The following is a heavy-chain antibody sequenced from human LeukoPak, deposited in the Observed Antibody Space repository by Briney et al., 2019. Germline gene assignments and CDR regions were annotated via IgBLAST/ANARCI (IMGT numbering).Heavy chain of an antibody. CDR2: IIPIFGTA. CDR3: ARGFGYCSSTSCYWDWFDP. D-gene: IGHD2-2*01. J-gene: IGHJ5*02. Sequence: SVKVSCKASGGTFSSYAIGWVRQAPGQGLEWMGGIIPIFGTANYAQKFQGRVTITTDESTSIAYMELSSLRSEDTAVYYCARGFGYCSSTSCYWDWFDPWGQGTLVTVSS. CDR1: GGTFSSYA. V-gene: IGHV1-69*05.